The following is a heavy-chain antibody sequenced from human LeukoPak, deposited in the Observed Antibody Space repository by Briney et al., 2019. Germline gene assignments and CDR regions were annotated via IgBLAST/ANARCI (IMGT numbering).Heavy chain of an antibody. J-gene: IGHJ4*02. CDR2: IYYTGST. D-gene: IGHD3/OR15-3a*01. Sequence: SETLSLTCTVSGGSISTYYCSWIRQPPGKGLEWIGFIYYTGSTNYKPSLKSRATISVDTSKNQFSLKVSSVTAADTAVYYCARGGTGYYNFDYWGQGTLVTVSS. CDR1: GGSISTYY. V-gene: IGHV4-59*01. CDR3: ARGGTGYYNFDY.